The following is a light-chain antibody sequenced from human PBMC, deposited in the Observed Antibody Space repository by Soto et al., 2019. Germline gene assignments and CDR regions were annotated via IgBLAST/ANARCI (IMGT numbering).Light chain of an antibody. J-gene: IGLJ2*01. CDR3: CSYAGSYTWV. Sequence: QSVLTQHRSVSGSPGQSVTISCTGTSSDVGGYNYVSWYQQHPGKAPKLMIYDVSKRPSGVPDRFSCSKSGNTASLTISGLQAEDEADYYCCSYAGSYTWVFGGGTKLTVL. CDR2: DVS. V-gene: IGLV2-11*01. CDR1: SSDVGGYNY.